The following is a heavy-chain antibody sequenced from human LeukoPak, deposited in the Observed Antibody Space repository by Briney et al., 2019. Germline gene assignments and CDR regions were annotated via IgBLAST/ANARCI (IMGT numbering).Heavy chain of an antibody. D-gene: IGHD4-11*01. V-gene: IGHV1-18*01. CDR1: GYTFIYYD. J-gene: IGHJ6*02. CDR2: ISAYNGNT. CDR3: AREVTHHVYYGMDV. Sequence: ASVKVSCKASGYTFIYYDIRWVRQAPGQGLEWMGWISAYNGNTNYAQKFQGRVTMTTDTSTSTAYMELRSLRSDDTAVYFCAREVTHHVYYGMDVWGQGTTVTVSS.